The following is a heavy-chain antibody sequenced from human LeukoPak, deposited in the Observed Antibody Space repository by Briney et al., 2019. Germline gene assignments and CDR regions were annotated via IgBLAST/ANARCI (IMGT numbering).Heavy chain of an antibody. V-gene: IGHV1-18*01. Sequence: ASVKVSCKASGYTFTSYGISWVRQAPGQGLEWMGWINPNSGGTNYAQKFQGRVTMTTDTSTSTAYMELRSLRSDDTAVYYCASSGYHYRAYYFDYWGQGTLVTVSS. J-gene: IGHJ4*02. D-gene: IGHD3-22*01. CDR2: INPNSGGT. CDR3: ASSGYHYRAYYFDY. CDR1: GYTFTSYG.